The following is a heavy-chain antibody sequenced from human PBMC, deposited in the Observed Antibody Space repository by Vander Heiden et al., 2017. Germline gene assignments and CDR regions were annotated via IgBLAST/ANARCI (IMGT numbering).Heavy chain of an antibody. J-gene: IGHJ4*02. CDR1: GSTFSGYA. Sequence: EVQLLESGGGLVQPGGSLRLSWSASGSTFSGYAMSWVRQAPGKGLEWVSAISGSGGSTYYADSVKGRFTISRDNSKNTLYLQMNSLRAEDTAVYYCAKANLRGYYLTTFDYWGQGTLVTVSS. CDR2: ISGSGGST. V-gene: IGHV3-23*01. CDR3: AKANLRGYYLTTFDY. D-gene: IGHD3-22*01.